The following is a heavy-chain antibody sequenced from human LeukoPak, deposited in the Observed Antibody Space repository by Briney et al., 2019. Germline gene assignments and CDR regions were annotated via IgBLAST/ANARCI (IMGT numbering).Heavy chain of an antibody. CDR1: GFTFSDHY. CDR3: ARGLYDSSAYYFDC. D-gene: IGHD3-22*01. CDR2: SRNKANTYTT. J-gene: IGHJ4*02. V-gene: IGHV3-72*01. Sequence: PGGSLRLSCAASGFTFSDHYMDWVRQAPGKGLEWVGRSRNKANTYTTEYAASVKGRFIISRDDSKNSLYLQMNSLKTEDTAMYYCARGLYDSSAYYFDCWGKGTLVTVSS.